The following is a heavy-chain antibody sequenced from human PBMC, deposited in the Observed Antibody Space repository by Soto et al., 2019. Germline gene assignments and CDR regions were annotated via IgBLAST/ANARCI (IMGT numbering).Heavy chain of an antibody. Sequence: LRLSCAASGFTFSSYWMSWVRQAPGKGLEWVANIKQDGSEKYYVDSVKGRFTISRDNAKKSLYLQMNSLRAEDTAVYYCARIVGYNWNDGWYFDYWGQGTLVTVSS. V-gene: IGHV3-7*03. J-gene: IGHJ4*02. CDR1: GFTFSSYW. CDR3: ARIVGYNWNDGWYFDY. D-gene: IGHD1-1*01. CDR2: IKQDGSEK.